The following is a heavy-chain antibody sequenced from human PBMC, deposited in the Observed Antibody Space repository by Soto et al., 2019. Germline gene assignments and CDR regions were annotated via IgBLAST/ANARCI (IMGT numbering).Heavy chain of an antibody. D-gene: IGHD2-8*01. V-gene: IGHV4-4*07. J-gene: IGHJ6*02. CDR2: LYTSGNT. CDR1: GGSGTSYY. CDR3: ARDGVGPHGMDV. Sequence: PSETLSLTCSVSGGSGTSYYWSWIRQPAGKGLDWIGRLYTSGNTDYNPSLKGRVTMSLDTSKNQFSLRVNSVTAADTAVYYCARDGVGPHGMDVWGQGTTVTVSS.